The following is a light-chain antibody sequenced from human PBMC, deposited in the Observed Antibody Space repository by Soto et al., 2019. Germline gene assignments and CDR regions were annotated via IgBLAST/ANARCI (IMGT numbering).Light chain of an antibody. V-gene: IGKV3-15*01. Sequence: IVMTQSPATLSVSPGERVTLSCRASQTVSSGLAWYQQKPGQAPRLLIYAISSRATGVPARFSGSGSGTEFSLTISSLQSEHSAVYYCQQYNYWPPVTFGPGTKVEIK. CDR3: QQYNYWPPVT. CDR1: QTVSSG. J-gene: IGKJ3*01. CDR2: AIS.